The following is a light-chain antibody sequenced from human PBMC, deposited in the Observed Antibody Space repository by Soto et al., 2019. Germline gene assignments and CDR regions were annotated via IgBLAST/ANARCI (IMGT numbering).Light chain of an antibody. CDR2: KDD. CDR1: SGSIASDY. Sequence: NFMLTQPHSVSESPGKTVTISCTRSSGSIASDYVQWYQQRPGSAPSTVIYKDDHRPSGVPDRFSGAIDSSSNSASLTFSGLQTEDEADYYCQSYDSNDQVFGGGTKLTVL. V-gene: IGLV6-57*04. CDR3: QSYDSNDQV. J-gene: IGLJ3*02.